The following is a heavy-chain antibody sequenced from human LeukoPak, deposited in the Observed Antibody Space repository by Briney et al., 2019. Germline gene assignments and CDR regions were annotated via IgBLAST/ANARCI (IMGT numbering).Heavy chain of an antibody. V-gene: IGHV3-7*01. CDR1: GFMFSSYW. D-gene: IGHD3-22*01. CDR3: AREGFSYDPALTGEY. J-gene: IGHJ1*01. CDR2: IKQDGSEK. Sequence: GGSLRLSCGVSGFMFSSYWMSWVRQAPGKGLEWVANIKQDGSEKYYVDSVKGRFTISRDNAKNSLYLQMNSLRAEDTAVYYCAREGFSYDPALTGEYWGQGTLVTVSS.